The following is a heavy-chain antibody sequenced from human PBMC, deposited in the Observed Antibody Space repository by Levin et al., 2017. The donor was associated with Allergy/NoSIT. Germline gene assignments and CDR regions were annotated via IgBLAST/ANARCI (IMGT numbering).Heavy chain of an antibody. J-gene: IGHJ3*02. D-gene: IGHD3-22*01. CDR3: ARETTDSSGSQRHDAFDI. CDR1: GFTVSSNY. V-gene: IGHV3-53*01. Sequence: SCAASGFTVSSNYMSWVRQAPGKGLEWVSVIYSGGSTYYADSVKGRFTISRDNSKNTLYLQMNSLRAEDTAVYYCARETTDSSGSQRHDAFDIWGQGTMVTVSS. CDR2: IYSGGST.